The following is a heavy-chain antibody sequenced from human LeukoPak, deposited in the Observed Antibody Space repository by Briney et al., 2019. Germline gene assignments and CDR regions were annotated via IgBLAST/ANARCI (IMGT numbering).Heavy chain of an antibody. D-gene: IGHD5-18*01. J-gene: IGHJ6*03. CDR2: IYYSGST. V-gene: IGHV4-59*12. CDR3: ARELQLWSRYYYYYMDV. Sequence: SETLSLTCTVSGGSINSYYWSWLRQPPGKGLEWIAYIYYSGSTNYNPSLKSRVTISVDTSKNQFSLKLSSVTAADTAVYYCARELQLWSRYYYYYMDVWGKGTTVTVSS. CDR1: GGSINSYY.